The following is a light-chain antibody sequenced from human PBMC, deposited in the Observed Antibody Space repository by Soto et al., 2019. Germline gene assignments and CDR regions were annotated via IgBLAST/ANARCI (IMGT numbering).Light chain of an antibody. CDR3: QQYNNCSLT. J-gene: IGKJ4*01. CDR2: GAT. V-gene: IGKV3D-15*01. CDR1: QTVSSN. Sequence: EVVMTQSPATLSVSPWERATLSCRASQTVSSNLDWYQQKPGQAPRLLIYGATTRATGLPARFSGSGSGTEFTLTISSLQHEDFAAYYCQQYNNCSLTFGQGTKVDIK.